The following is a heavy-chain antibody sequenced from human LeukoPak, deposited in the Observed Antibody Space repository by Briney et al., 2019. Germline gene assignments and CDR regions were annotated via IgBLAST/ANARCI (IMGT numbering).Heavy chain of an antibody. CDR3: AELGITMIGGV. D-gene: IGHD3-10*02. J-gene: IGHJ6*04. V-gene: IGHV3-48*03. CDR2: ISHNDGST. Sequence: GGSLRLSCSASGFSFSSYEMNWVRQAPGKGLEWVSHISHNDGSTYYAESVRGRFTISRDNARKSLYLQMNSLRAEDTAVYYCAELGITMIGGVWGKGTTVTISS. CDR1: GFSFSSYE.